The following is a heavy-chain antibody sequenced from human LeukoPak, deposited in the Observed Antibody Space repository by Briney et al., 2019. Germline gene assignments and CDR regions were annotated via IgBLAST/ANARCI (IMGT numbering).Heavy chain of an antibody. CDR2: IYTSGST. CDR3: ARHNIASDGARLFDF. J-gene: IGHJ4*02. D-gene: IGHD4-17*01. CDR1: GGSISSYY. Sequence: TSETLSLTCTVSGGSISSYYWSWIRQPAGKGLEWIGRIYTSGSTNYNPSLKSRVTMSVDTSKNQFSLKLSSVTAADTAVYYCARHNIASDGARLFDFWGRGTLVAVSS. V-gene: IGHV4-4*07.